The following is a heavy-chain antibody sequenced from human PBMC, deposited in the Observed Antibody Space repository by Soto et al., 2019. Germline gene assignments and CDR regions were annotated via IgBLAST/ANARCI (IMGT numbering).Heavy chain of an antibody. J-gene: IGHJ3*02. V-gene: IGHV4-59*01. Sequence: QVQLQESGPGLVKPSETLSLTCTVSGGSISSYYWSWIRQPPGKGLEWIGYIYYSGSTNYNPSLKSRVTISADTSKNHFSLMLSSVTAADTAVYYCASRYSSGCQDAVDIWGQGTLVTVSS. D-gene: IGHD3-22*01. CDR3: ASRYSSGCQDAVDI. CDR1: GGSISSYY. CDR2: IYYSGST.